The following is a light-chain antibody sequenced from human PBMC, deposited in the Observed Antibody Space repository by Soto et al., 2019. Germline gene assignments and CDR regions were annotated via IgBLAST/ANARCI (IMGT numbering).Light chain of an antibody. CDR3: SSYTSSNTPV. V-gene: IGLV2-14*03. Sequence: QSVLTQPASVSGSPGQSITISCTGTSSDVGAYNYVSWYQQHPGRAPKLMIYDVSHRPSGISNRFSGSKSGNTASLTISGLQAEDEADYYCSSYTSSNTPVFGGGTTLTVL. CDR2: DVS. CDR1: SSDVGAYNY. J-gene: IGLJ2*01.